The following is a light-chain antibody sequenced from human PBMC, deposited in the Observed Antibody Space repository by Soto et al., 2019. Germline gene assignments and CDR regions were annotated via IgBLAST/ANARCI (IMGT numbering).Light chain of an antibody. CDR1: SSDVGSYNL. Sequence: QSPLTQPASVSGSPGQSITISCTGTSSDVGSYNLVSWYQQHPGKAPKLMIYEGSKRSSGVSNRFSGSKSGNTASLTISGLQAEDEADYYCCSYAGSSTWVFGGGTKLTVL. CDR3: CSYAGSSTWV. J-gene: IGLJ3*02. V-gene: IGLV2-23*01. CDR2: EGS.